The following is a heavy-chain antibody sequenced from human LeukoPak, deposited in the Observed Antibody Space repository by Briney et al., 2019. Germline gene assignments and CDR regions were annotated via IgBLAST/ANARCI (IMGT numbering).Heavy chain of an antibody. CDR2: IYPGDSDT. CDR3: ATAYDFQFRLDAFDI. CDR1: GYSFTSYW. D-gene: IGHD3-3*01. J-gene: IGHJ3*02. V-gene: IGHV5-51*01. Sequence: GESLKISCKGSGYSFTSYWIGWVRQMPGKGLEWMGIIYPGDSDTRYSPSFQGQVTISADKSISTAYLQWSSLKASDTAMYYCATAYDFQFRLDAFDIWGQGTMVTVSS.